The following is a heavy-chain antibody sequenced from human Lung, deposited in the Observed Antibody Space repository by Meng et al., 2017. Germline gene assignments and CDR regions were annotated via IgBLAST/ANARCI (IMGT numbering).Heavy chain of an antibody. CDR3: ARVPEPYSSGWYTY. Sequence: GGPLRLSCAASGFTFSSYEMNWVRQAPGKGLEWVSYISSSGSTIYYADSVKGRFTISRDNAKNSLYLQMNSLRAEDTAVYYCARVPEPYSSGWYTYWGQGTLVTVSS. CDR1: GFTFSSYE. D-gene: IGHD6-19*01. J-gene: IGHJ4*02. V-gene: IGHV3-48*03. CDR2: ISSSGSTI.